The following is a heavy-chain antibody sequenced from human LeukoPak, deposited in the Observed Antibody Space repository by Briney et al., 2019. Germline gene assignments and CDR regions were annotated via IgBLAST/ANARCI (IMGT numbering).Heavy chain of an antibody. D-gene: IGHD6-19*01. V-gene: IGHV3-23*01. CDR2: LSGSGITT. J-gene: IGHJ4*01. CDR3: AKGIYSSGWSYFDY. Sequence: GGSLRLSCAASGFTFSNSAMSWVRQAPGKGLEWVSTLSGSGITTYYADSVKGRFTISRDNSKNTLYLQMNSLRAEDTAVYYCAKGIYSSGWSYFDYLGHGTLVTVSS. CDR1: GFTFSNSA.